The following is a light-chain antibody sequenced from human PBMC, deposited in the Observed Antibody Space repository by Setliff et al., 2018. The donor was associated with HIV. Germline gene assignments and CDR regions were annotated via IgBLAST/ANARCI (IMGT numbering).Light chain of an antibody. CDR2: EDT. CDR3: QAWDSSTLSYV. Sequence: SSELTQPPSVSVSPGQTASITCSGDELGDKYACWYQQKPGQAPVLVIYEDTNRPSGIPERFSGSSSGNTATLTISGTQAMDEADYYCQAWDSSTLSYVFGTGTKVTVL. J-gene: IGLJ1*01. V-gene: IGLV3-1*01. CDR1: ELGDKY.